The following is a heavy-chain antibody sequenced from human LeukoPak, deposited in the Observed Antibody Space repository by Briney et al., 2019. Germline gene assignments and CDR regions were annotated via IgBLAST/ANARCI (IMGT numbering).Heavy chain of an antibody. CDR1: GFTFSSYW. D-gene: IGHD3-10*01. CDR2: IKQDGSEK. V-gene: IGHV3-7*03. J-gene: IGHJ1*01. CDR3: AKGNKGGMIVPGERPKYFQE. Sequence: GGSLRLSCAASGFTFSSYWMSWVRQAPGKGLEWVANIKQDGSEKYYVDSVKGRFTISRDNAKNSLYLQMNSLRAEDTAVYYCAKGNKGGMIVPGERPKYFQEWGQGTLVTVSS.